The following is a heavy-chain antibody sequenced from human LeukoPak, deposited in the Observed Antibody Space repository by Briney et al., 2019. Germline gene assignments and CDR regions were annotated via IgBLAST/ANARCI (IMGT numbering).Heavy chain of an antibody. CDR1: GFTFSSSW. CDR2: ISPDGSYT. J-gene: IGHJ4*02. CDR3: VRDLSFSPDS. Sequence: GGSLRLSCAASGFTFSSSWMHWVRQVPGRGLVWVSHISPDGSYTDYADSVKGRFIISRDNAKNTMSLQMNSLRAEDTAVYYCVRDLSFSPDSWGQGTLVSVSS. V-gene: IGHV3-74*01.